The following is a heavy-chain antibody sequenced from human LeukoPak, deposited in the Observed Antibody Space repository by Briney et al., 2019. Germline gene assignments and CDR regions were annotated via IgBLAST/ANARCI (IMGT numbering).Heavy chain of an antibody. Sequence: GGSLRLSCAASAFTFSTYWMSWVRPAPGKGLEWVAVIWYDGSNKYYADSVKGRFTISRDNSKNTLYLQMNSLRAEDTAVYYCARGNDYFDYWGQGTLVTVSS. CDR1: AFTFSTYW. CDR2: IWYDGSNK. CDR3: ARGNDYFDY. V-gene: IGHV3-33*08. J-gene: IGHJ4*02.